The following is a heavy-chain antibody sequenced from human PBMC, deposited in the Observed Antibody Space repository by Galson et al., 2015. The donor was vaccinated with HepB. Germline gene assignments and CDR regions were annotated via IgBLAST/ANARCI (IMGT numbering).Heavy chain of an antibody. Sequence: SLRLSCAASGFTFSDYYMSWIRQAPGKGLEWVSYISSSGSTIYYADSVKGRFTISRDNAKNSLYLQMNSLRAEDTAAYYCARGHSSSWYYYYYYMDVWGKGTTVTVSS. V-gene: IGHV3-11*01. CDR3: ARGHSSSWYYYYYYMDV. CDR1: GFTFSDYY. CDR2: ISSSGSTI. D-gene: IGHD6-13*01. J-gene: IGHJ6*03.